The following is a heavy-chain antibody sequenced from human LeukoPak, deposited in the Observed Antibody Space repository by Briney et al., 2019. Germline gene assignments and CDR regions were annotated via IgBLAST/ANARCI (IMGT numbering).Heavy chain of an antibody. J-gene: IGHJ4*02. CDR3: AHSVALDYRSFDY. V-gene: IGHV2-5*02. D-gene: IGHD4-11*01. CDR2: IYWDGDS. Sequence: SGPTLVNPTQTLTLTCTFSGFSISTHGVGVGRIRQPPGKALEWLALIYWDGDSRYSPSLRSRLTITKDASKNQVVLTVTDVDPVDTATYFCAHSVALDYRSFDYWGQGTLVTVSS. CDR1: GFSISTHGVG.